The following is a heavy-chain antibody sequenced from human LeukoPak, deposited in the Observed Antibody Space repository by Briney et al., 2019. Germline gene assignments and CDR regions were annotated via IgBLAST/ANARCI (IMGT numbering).Heavy chain of an antibody. Sequence: SETLSLSCTVSGGSNNSYYWSWIRQPPGKGLECIGYTHPSGNTNYSPSLKSRVTISIDTSRNQFSLKLSSVTAADTAVYYCARKAPKKGWFDPWGQGTLVTVSS. J-gene: IGHJ5*02. CDR1: GGSNNSYY. CDR3: ARKAPKKGWFDP. V-gene: IGHV4-4*09. CDR2: THPSGNT.